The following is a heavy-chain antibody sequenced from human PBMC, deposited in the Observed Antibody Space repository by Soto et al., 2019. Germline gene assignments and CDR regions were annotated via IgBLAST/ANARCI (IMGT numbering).Heavy chain of an antibody. J-gene: IGHJ6*02. CDR1: GYTFTSYG. D-gene: IGHD3-10*01. CDR3: ARARGLRGHYYGSGYYYYGMDV. Sequence: WASVKVSCKASGYTFTSYGISWVRQAPGQGLEWMGWISAYNGNTNYAQKLQGRVTMTTDTSTSTAYMELRSLRSDDTAVYYCARARGLRGHYYGSGYYYYGMDVWGQGTTVTVSS. CDR2: ISAYNGNT. V-gene: IGHV1-18*04.